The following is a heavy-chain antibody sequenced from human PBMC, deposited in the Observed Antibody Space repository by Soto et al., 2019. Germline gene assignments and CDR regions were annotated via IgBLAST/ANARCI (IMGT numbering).Heavy chain of an antibody. Sequence: SVKVSCKASGGTFSSYAISWVRQAPGQGLEWMGGIIPIFGTANYAQKFQGRVTITADESTSTAYMELSSLRSEDTAVYYCATGGYSSSFEPPIYYYGMDVWGQGTTVTVSS. V-gene: IGHV1-69*13. D-gene: IGHD6-6*01. CDR2: IIPIFGTA. CDR1: GGTFSSYA. CDR3: ATGGYSSSFEPPIYYYGMDV. J-gene: IGHJ6*02.